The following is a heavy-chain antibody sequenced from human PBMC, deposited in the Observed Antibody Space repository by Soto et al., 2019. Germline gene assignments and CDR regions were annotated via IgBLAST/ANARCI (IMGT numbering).Heavy chain of an antibody. J-gene: IGHJ5*02. V-gene: IGHV3-23*01. D-gene: IGHD3-9*01. Sequence: PGGSLRLSCAASGFTFSSYAMSWVRQAPGKGLEWVSAISGSGGSTYYADSVKGRFTISRDNSKNTLYLQMNSLRAEDTAVYYCAKDQHPLNPTLRYFDWSVGGYNWFDPWGQGTLVTVSS. CDR2: ISGSGGST. CDR3: AKDQHPLNPTLRYFDWSVGGYNWFDP. CDR1: GFTFSSYA.